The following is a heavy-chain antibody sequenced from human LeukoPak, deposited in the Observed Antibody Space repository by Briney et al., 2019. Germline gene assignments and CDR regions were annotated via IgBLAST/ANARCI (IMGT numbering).Heavy chain of an antibody. CDR2: ISYSGTP. CDR3: VRGNVKHYHSVADEYYYYMDV. V-gene: IGHV4-34*01. J-gene: IGHJ6*03. Sequence: SETLSLTCGVYGDPFSGFYWTWVRQAPGKGLEWIGEISYSGTPRYNPSLNSRITITLDTSKKQISVNLSPVTAADTAVYYCVRGNVKHYHSVADEYYYYMDVWGKGTAVIVTS. D-gene: IGHD2/OR15-2a*01. CDR1: GDPFSGFY.